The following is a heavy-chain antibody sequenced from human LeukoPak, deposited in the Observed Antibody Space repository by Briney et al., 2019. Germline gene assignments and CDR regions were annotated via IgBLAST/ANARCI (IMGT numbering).Heavy chain of an antibody. CDR2: ISNKGGST. D-gene: IGHD1-26*01. V-gene: IGHV3-64D*09. J-gene: IGHJ4*02. CDR1: GFTFSSYG. CDR3: VKSGTWADFDS. Sequence: GGSLRLSCSASGFTFSSYGMHRVRQAPGKGLEYVSGISNKGGSTYYADSVKGRFTISRDNSKNTLHLQMSSLRADDTAVYYCVKSGTWADFDSWGQGTLVTVSS.